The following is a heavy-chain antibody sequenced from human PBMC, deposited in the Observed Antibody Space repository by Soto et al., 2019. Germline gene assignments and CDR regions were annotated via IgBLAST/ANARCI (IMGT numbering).Heavy chain of an antibody. CDR3: ARDSSDSSGYSFDY. D-gene: IGHD3-22*01. Sequence: QVQLQETGPGLVKPSQPLSLTCTVSGGAISSGDYYWSWIRQPPGKGLEWIGYIYYSGSTYYNPSLKSRVTISVDTAKSQFSLKLSSVTAADTAVYYCARDSSDSSGYSFDYWGQGTLVTVSS. V-gene: IGHV4-30-4*01. CDR1: GGAISSGDYY. J-gene: IGHJ4*02. CDR2: IYYSGST.